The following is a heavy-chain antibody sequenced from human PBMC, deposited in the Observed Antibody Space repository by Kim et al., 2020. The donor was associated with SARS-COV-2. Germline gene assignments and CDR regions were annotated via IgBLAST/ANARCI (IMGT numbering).Heavy chain of an antibody. D-gene: IGHD3-10*02. J-gene: IGHJ4*02. Sequence: GGSLRLSCAASGFTFSSYAMSWVRQAPGKGLEWVSAISGSGGKTYYADSVKGRFTISRDNSKNTMYLQMNSLRAEDTAVYYCSKACSGSQYFDYWGQGTLVTVSS. CDR3: SKACSGSQYFDY. CDR2: ISGSGGKT. V-gene: IGHV3-23*01. CDR1: GFTFSSYA.